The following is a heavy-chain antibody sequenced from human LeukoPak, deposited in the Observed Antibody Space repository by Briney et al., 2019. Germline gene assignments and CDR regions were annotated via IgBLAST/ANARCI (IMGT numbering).Heavy chain of an antibody. CDR2: INPSSSST. J-gene: IGHJ4*02. Sequence: ASVKVSCKASGYSFTAYYMHWVRQAPGQGLEWMGIINPSSSSTSYAQKFQDRVTMTRDTSTSTVYMELSSLRSEDTAVYYCARAMSTFGGVRNYFDSWGQGTLVTVSS. V-gene: IGHV1-46*01. CDR1: GYSFTAYY. D-gene: IGHD3-16*01. CDR3: ARAMSTFGGVRNYFDS.